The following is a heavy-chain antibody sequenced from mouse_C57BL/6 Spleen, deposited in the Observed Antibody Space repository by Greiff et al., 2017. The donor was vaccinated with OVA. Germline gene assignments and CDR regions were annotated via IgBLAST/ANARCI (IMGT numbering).Heavy chain of an antibody. V-gene: IGHV1-53*01. J-gene: IGHJ4*01. CDR2: INPSNGGT. Sequence: QVQLQQPGTELVKPGASVKLSCKASGYTFTSYWMHWVKQRPGQGLEWLGNINPSNGGTNYNEKFKSKATLTVDKSSSTAYMQLSSLTSEDSAVYYCARYGVGYYAMDYWGQGTSVTVSS. D-gene: IGHD1-1*01. CDR1: GYTFTSYW. CDR3: ARYGVGYYAMDY.